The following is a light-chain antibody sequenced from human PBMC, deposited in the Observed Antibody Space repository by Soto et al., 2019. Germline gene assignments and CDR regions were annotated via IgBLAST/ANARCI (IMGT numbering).Light chain of an antibody. CDR1: QTVGNNY. CDR3: RQSATSPRT. Sequence: EIVLTQSPGTLSLSPGERATLSCRASQTVGNNYLDWYQQKPGQAPRLLIYGASSRATVIPDRFSGSGSGTDFTLTISRLEPADFAVYYCRQSATSPRTFGQGTKVDIK. J-gene: IGKJ1*01. CDR2: GAS. V-gene: IGKV3-20*01.